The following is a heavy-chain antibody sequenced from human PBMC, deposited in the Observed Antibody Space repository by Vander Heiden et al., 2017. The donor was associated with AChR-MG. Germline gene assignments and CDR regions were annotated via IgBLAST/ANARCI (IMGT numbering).Heavy chain of an antibody. Sequence: QVQLVESGGGVVQPGRSLRLSCAASVLTFSSYGMHWVRQAPGKGLEWVAVIWYDGSNKYYADSVKGRFTISRDNSKNTLYLQMNSLRAEDTAVYYCARVGRYYDILTGSVYYYYYMDVWGKGTTVTVSS. V-gene: IGHV3-33*01. CDR3: ARVGRYYDILTGSVYYYYYMDV. D-gene: IGHD3-9*01. CDR1: VLTFSSYG. CDR2: IWYDGSNK. J-gene: IGHJ6*03.